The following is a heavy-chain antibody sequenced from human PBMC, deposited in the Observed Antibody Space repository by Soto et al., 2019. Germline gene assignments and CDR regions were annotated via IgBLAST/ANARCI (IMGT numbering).Heavy chain of an antibody. D-gene: IGHD1-26*01. CDR2: IYYSGIT. Sequence: SETLSLTCTVSGGSISSYYWSWIRQPAGKGLEWIGRIYYSGITNCNPSLKSRVTISADTSKNQFSLKLRSVTAADAAVYYCARVTVAVPATTHYFDYWGQGTPVTVSS. CDR3: ARVTVAVPATTHYFDY. J-gene: IGHJ4*02. V-gene: IGHV4-4*07. CDR1: GGSISSYY.